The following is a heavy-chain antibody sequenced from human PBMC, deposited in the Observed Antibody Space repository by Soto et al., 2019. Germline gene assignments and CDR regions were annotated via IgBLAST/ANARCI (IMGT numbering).Heavy chain of an antibody. CDR1: GGTFSSYA. Sequence: QVQLVQSGAEVKKPGSSVKVSCKASGGTFSSYAISWVRQAPGQGLEWMGGIIPIFGTANYAQKFQGRVTITADKPTSTACMELSSLRSEDTAVYYCARGLFDRYCGRPARFDYWGQGTLVTVSS. J-gene: IGHJ4*02. D-gene: IGHD2-21*01. V-gene: IGHV1-69*06. CDR3: ARGLFDRYCGRPARFDY. CDR2: IIPIFGTA.